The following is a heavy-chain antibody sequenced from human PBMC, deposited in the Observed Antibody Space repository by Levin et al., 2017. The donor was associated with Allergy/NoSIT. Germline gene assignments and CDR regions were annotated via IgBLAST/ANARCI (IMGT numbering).Heavy chain of an antibody. V-gene: IGHV6-1*01. CDR2: TYYRSKWYN. J-gene: IGHJ5*02. CDR3: ARSNINNWFDP. CDR1: GASVSGSTTA. Sequence: PSETLSLTCAISGASVSGSTTAWSWLRQSPSRGLEWLGRTYYRSKWYNQYAESVKSRIIINPDASKNQFSLQLNSVTPEDTAVYFCARSNINNWFDPWGQGTLVTVSS.